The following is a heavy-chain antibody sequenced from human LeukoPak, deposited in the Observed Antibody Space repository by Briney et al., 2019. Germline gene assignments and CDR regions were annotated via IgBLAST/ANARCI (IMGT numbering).Heavy chain of an antibody. CDR3: ARPYYYDSRIDP. D-gene: IGHD3-22*01. Sequence: SETLSLTCTVSGGSISSGDYYWSWIRQPPGKGLERIAYMYYSGSTYYNPSLKSRVTMSADTSKNQLSLKLSSVTAADTAVYYCARPYYYDSRIDPWGQGVLVTVSS. CDR2: MYYSGST. CDR1: GGSISSGDYY. V-gene: IGHV4-30-4*01. J-gene: IGHJ5*02.